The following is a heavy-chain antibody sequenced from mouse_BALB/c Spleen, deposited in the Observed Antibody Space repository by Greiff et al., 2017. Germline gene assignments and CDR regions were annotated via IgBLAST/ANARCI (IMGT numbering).Heavy chain of an antibody. J-gene: IGHJ3*01. CDR3: ARGAGLWLRRWFAY. Sequence: QVQLKESGAELMKPGASVKISCKATGYTFSSYWIEWVKQRPGHGLEWIGEILPGSGSTNYNEKFKGKATFTADTSSNTAYMQLSSLTSEDSAVYYCARGAGLWLRRWFAYWGQGTLVTVSA. CDR2: ILPGSGST. D-gene: IGHD2-2*01. V-gene: IGHV1-9*01. CDR1: GYTFSSYW.